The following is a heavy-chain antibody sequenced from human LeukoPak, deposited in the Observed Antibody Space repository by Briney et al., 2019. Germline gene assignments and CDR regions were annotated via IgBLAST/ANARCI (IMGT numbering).Heavy chain of an antibody. CDR3: ARVTSRGTLSDSSGYGWFDP. V-gene: IGHV4-30-2*01. CDR1: GGSISSGGYS. CDR2: INHSGST. Sequence: PSQTLSLTCAVSGGSISSGGYSWSWIRQPPGKGLEWIGEINHSGSTNYNPSLKSRVTISVDTSKNQFSLKLSSVTAADTAVYYCARVTSRGTLSDSSGYGWFDPWGQGTLVTVSS. D-gene: IGHD3-22*01. J-gene: IGHJ5*02.